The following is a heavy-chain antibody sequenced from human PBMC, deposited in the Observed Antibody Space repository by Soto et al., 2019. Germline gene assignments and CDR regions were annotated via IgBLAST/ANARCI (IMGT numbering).Heavy chain of an antibody. CDR1: GYTFTSYD. D-gene: IGHD2-21*02. J-gene: IGHJ5*02. Sequence: QVQLVQSGAEVKKPGASVKVSCKASGYTFTSYDINWVRQATGQGLEWMGWMNPNSGNTGYAQKFQGRVNMTRNTSISTAYMELSSLRSEDTAVYYCARERRSDCGGDCSSGWCDPWGQGTLVTVSS. CDR3: ARERRSDCGGDCSSGWCDP. V-gene: IGHV1-8*01. CDR2: MNPNSGNT.